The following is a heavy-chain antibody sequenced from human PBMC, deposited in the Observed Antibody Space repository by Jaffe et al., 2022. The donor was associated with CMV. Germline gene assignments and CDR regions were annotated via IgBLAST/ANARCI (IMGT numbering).Heavy chain of an antibody. CDR2: IKPDGSIS. V-gene: IGHV3-74*01. Sequence: EGQLVESGGGLVQPGGSLRLSCTAHGLTFSRYWMYWVRQLPGKGLVWVSNIKPDGSISAYADSVKGRFTISRDNAKNTLYLQMDSLRAEDTAVYYCARDGDAIMVDFDYWGQGALVTVSS. D-gene: IGHD3-10*01. CDR1: GLTFSRYW. J-gene: IGHJ4*02. CDR3: ARDGDAIMVDFDY.